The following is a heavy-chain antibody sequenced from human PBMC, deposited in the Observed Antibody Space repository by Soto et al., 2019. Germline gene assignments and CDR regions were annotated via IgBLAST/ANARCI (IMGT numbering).Heavy chain of an antibody. D-gene: IGHD6-19*01. CDR1: GFSLSSTRMA. CDR3: AHNVVAGLGYYFDY. J-gene: IGHJ4*02. CDR2: IYWDDDK. V-gene: IGHV2-5*02. Sequence: QITLKESGPTLVKPTQTLTLTCTFSGFSLSSTRMAVGWIRQPPGKALEWLALIYWDDDKRYSPFLKSRLTITQDTSKNQVVLTMSNMDPVDTARYYCAHNVVAGLGYYFDYWGQGTLVTVSS.